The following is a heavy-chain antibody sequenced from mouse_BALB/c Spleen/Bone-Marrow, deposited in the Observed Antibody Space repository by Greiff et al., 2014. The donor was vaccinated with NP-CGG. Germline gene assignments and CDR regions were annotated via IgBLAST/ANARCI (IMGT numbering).Heavy chain of an antibody. D-gene: IGHD2-3*01. CDR3: ARVYLWYFDV. CDR2: SWAGGST. CDR1: GVSFTSYG. Sequence: QVQLKESGPGLGAPSQSLSITCTVSGVSFTSYGVHWVRQPPGKGLEWLGVSWAGGSTNYNSALMSRLSISKDNSKSQVFLKMNSLQTDDTAMYYCARVYLWYFDVWGAGTTVTVSS. J-gene: IGHJ1*01. V-gene: IGHV2-9*02.